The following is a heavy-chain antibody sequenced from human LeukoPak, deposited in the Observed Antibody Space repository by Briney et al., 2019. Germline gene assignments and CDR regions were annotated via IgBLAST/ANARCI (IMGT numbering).Heavy chain of an antibody. V-gene: IGHV1-2*02. J-gene: IGHJ3*02. CDR1: GYTFTGYY. D-gene: IGHD2-2*01. Sequence: GASVKVSCKASGYTFTGYYMHWVRQAPGQGLEWMGWINPNSGGTNYAQKFQGRVTMTRDTSISTAYMELSRLRSDDTAVYYCARVPLSTRPPALDAFDIWGQGTMVTVSS. CDR2: INPNSGGT. CDR3: ARVPLSTRPPALDAFDI.